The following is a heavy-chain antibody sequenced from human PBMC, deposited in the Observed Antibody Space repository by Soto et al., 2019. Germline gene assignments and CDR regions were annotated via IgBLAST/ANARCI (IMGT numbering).Heavy chain of an antibody. CDR2: IYYSGST. J-gene: IGHJ5*02. Sequence: SETLSLTCTVSGGSISSGDYYWSWIRQPPGKGLEWIGYIYYSGSTYYNPSLKSRVTISVDTSKNQFSLKLSSVTAADTAVYYCAREGYGDYIITYNRFDPWGQGTLVTVSS. D-gene: IGHD4-17*01. CDR3: AREGYGDYIITYNRFDP. CDR1: GGSISSGDYY. V-gene: IGHV4-30-4*01.